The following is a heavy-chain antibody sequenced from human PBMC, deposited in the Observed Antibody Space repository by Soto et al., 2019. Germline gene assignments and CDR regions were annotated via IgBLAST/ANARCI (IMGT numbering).Heavy chain of an antibody. CDR3: AREKYSGYG. CDR1: GFTFSSNW. J-gene: IGHJ4*02. CDR2: VNGDGSST. D-gene: IGHD5-12*01. V-gene: IGHV3-74*01. Sequence: EVQLVESGGGLVQPGGSLRLSCAASGFTFSSNWMHWVRQAPGKGLVWVARVNGDGSSTTYADSVKGRFSISRDNAKNTLYLQMNSLRAEDTAVYYCAREKYSGYGWGQGTLVTVSS.